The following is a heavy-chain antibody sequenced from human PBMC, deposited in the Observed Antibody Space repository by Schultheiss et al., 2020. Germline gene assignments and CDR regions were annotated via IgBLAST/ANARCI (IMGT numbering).Heavy chain of an antibody. CDR3: ARTNYYGSGTYGDWFDP. V-gene: IGHV4-59*01. Sequence: SQTLSLTCTVSGGSMSSYYWSWIRQPPGKGLEWIGYIYYSGSTNYNPSLKSRVTISVDTSKSQFSLKLSSVTAADTAVYYCARTNYYGSGTYGDWFDPWGQGTLVTVSS. D-gene: IGHD3-10*01. CDR2: IYYSGST. J-gene: IGHJ5*02. CDR1: GGSMSSYY.